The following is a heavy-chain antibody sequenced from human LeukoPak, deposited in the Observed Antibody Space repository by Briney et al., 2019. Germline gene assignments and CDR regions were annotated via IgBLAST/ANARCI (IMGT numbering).Heavy chain of an antibody. Sequence: GGSLRLSCAASGFTLSSYAMSWVRQAPGKGLEWVSAISGSGGSTYYADSVKGRFTISRDNSKNTLYLQMNSLRADDTALYYCGRGVGNYYYFGFWGQGTLVTVSS. CDR2: ISGSGGST. J-gene: IGHJ4*02. V-gene: IGHV3-23*01. CDR1: GFTLSSYA. CDR3: GRGVGNYYYFGF. D-gene: IGHD1-7*01.